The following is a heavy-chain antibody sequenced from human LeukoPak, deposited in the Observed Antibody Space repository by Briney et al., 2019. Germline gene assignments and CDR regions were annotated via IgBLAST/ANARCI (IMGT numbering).Heavy chain of an antibody. CDR2: ILSSGTT. J-gene: IGHJ5*02. V-gene: IGHV3-23*01. CDR1: EFPFSASA. D-gene: IGHD4-17*01. Sequence: QPGGSLRLSCAASEFPFSASAMTWVRQAPGKGLEWVSHILSSGTTFYADSVRGRFTISRDNSKNTLYLLMTSLRADDTAVYYCATVKYDYGDPVGWFDPWGQGTLATVSS. CDR3: ATVKYDYGDPVGWFDP.